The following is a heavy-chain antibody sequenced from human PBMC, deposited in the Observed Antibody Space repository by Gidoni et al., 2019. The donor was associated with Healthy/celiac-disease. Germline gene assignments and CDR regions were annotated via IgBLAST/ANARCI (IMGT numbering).Heavy chain of an antibody. CDR2: IYYSGST. CDR1: GGSIRSGGYY. Sequence: QVQLQESGPGLVKPSQTLSLTCTVSGGSIRSGGYYWSWIRQHPGKGLEWIGYIYYSGSTYYNPSLKSRVTISGDTSKNQFSLKLSSVTAADTAVYYCAREDYYGSGSHIDYWGQGTLVTVSS. V-gene: IGHV4-31*03. CDR3: AREDYYGSGSHIDY. J-gene: IGHJ4*02. D-gene: IGHD3-10*01.